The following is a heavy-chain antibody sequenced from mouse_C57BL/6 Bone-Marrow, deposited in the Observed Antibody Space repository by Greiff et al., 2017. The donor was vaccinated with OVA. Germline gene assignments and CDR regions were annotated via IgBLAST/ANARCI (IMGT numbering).Heavy chain of an antibody. V-gene: IGHV1-74*01. D-gene: IGHD2-4*01. CDR2: IHPSDSDT. J-gene: IGHJ4*01. Sequence: QVQLQQPGAELVKPGASVKVSCKASGYTFTSYWMHWVKQRPGQGLEWIGRIHPSDSDTNYNQKFKGKATLTVDKSSSTASMQLSSLTSEDSAVYDCAIRDYYEYDDCAMDYWGQGTSVTGSS. CDR3: AIRDYYEYDDCAMDY. CDR1: GYTFTSYW.